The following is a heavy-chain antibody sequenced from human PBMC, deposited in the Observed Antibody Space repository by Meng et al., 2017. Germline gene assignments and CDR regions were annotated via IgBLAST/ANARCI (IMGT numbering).Heavy chain of an antibody. V-gene: IGHV7-4-1*02. Sequence: LVQSGSELRKPGALVKVSCKASGYTFTSYAMNWVRQAPGQGLGWMGWINTNTGNPTYAQGFTGRLVFSLDTSVSTAYLQISSLKAEDTAVYYCARMGIAVAGTLGWEDYWGQGTLVTVSS. CDR2: INTNTGNP. D-gene: IGHD6-19*01. CDR3: ARMGIAVAGTLGWEDY. CDR1: GYTFTSYA. J-gene: IGHJ4*02.